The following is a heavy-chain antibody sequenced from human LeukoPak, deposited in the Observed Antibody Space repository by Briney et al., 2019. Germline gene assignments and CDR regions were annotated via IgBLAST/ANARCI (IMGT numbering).Heavy chain of an antibody. CDR1: GGSISSYY. CDR2: IYYTGST. CDR3: ARVGFGNTPHPIDY. D-gene: IGHD4-23*01. V-gene: IGHV4-59*01. J-gene: IGHJ4*02. Sequence: PSETLSLTCTVSGGSISSYYWSWIRQPPGKGLEWIGYIYYTGSTNYNPSLKSRVTISVDTSKNQFSLELSSVTAADTAVYYCARVGFGNTPHPIDYWGQGTLVTVSS.